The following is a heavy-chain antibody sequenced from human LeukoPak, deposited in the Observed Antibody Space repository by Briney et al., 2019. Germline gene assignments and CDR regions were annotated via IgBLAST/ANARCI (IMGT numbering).Heavy chain of an antibody. J-gene: IGHJ6*03. CDR1: GGSFSGYY. D-gene: IGHD5-18*01. V-gene: IGHV4-59*10. CDR2: IYTSGST. CDR3: ARQIQLSYYYYYYMDV. Sequence: SETLSLTCAVYGGSFSGYYWSWIRQPAGKGLEWIGRIYTSGSTNYNPSLKSRVTISVDTSKNQFSLKLSSVTAADTAVYYCARQIQLSYYYYYYMDVWGKGTTVTDSS.